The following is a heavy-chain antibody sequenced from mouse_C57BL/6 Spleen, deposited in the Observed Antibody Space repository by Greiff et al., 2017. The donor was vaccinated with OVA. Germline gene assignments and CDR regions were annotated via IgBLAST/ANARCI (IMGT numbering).Heavy chain of an antibody. D-gene: IGHD1-1*01. CDR1: GFTFSSYG. CDR3: ARLYGSTNWYFDV. CDR2: ISSGGSYT. V-gene: IGHV5-6*01. Sequence: EVQLVESGGDLVKPGGSLKLSCAASGFTFSSYGMSWVRQTPDKRLEWVATISSGGSYTYYPDSVKGRFTISRDNAKNTLYLQRSSLKSEDTALYYCARLYGSTNWYFDVWGTGTTVTVSS. J-gene: IGHJ1*03.